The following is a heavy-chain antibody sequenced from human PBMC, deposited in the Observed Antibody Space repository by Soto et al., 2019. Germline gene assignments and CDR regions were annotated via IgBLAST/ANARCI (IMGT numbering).Heavy chain of an antibody. CDR2: IVVGSGNT. D-gene: IGHD6-13*01. J-gene: IGHJ3*02. CDR3: AADRAAAGAFDI. Sequence: ASVKVSCKASGFTFTSSAMQWVRQARGQRLEWIGWIVVGSGNTNYAQKFQERVTITRDMSTSTAYMELSSLRSEDTAVYYCAADRAAAGAFDIWGQGTMVTVSS. V-gene: IGHV1-58*02. CDR1: GFTFTSSA.